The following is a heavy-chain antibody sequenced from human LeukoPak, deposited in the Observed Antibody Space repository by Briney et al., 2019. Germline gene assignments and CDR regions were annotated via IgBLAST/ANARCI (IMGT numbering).Heavy chain of an antibody. CDR3: ARGYYGDSDRWFDP. CDR2: IYYSGST. Sequence: SETLSLTCTVSGGSISSYYWSWIRQPPGKGLEWIGYIYYSGSTNYNPSLKSRVTISVDTSKNQFSLKLSSVTAADTAVYYCARGYYGDSDRWFDPWGQGTLVTVSS. CDR1: GGSISSYY. D-gene: IGHD4-17*01. V-gene: IGHV4-59*12. J-gene: IGHJ5*02.